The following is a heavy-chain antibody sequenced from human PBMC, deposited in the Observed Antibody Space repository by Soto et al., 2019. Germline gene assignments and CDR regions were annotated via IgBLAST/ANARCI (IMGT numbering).Heavy chain of an antibody. CDR1: GFTFSSYA. Sequence: EVQLLESGGGLVQPGGSLRLSCAASGFTFSSYAMSWVRQAPGKGLEWVSVISGGGNRIYYADSVKGRCTISRDNSKNTLYLQMNRLRDEDTAIYYCAKERRLERGDFDYWGQGTLVTVSS. J-gene: IGHJ4*02. CDR2: ISGGGNRI. CDR3: AKERRLERGDFDY. V-gene: IGHV3-23*01. D-gene: IGHD1-1*01.